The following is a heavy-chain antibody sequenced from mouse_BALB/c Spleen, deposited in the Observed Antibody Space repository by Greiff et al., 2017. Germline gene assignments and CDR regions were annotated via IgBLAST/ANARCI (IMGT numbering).Heavy chain of an antibody. CDR3: ARSAYGSFFDY. V-gene: IGHV5-17*02. CDR1: GFTFSSFG. J-gene: IGHJ2*01. D-gene: IGHD1-1*02. Sequence: EVKLVESGGGLVQPGGSRKLSCAASGFTFSSFGMHWVRQAPEKGLGWVAYISSGSSTIYYADTVKGRFTISRDNPKNTLFLQMTSLRSEDTAMYYCARSAYGSFFDYWGQGTTLTVSS. CDR2: ISSGSSTI.